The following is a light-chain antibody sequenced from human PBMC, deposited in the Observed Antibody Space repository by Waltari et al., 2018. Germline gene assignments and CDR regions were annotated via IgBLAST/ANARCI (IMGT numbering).Light chain of an antibody. V-gene: IGLV3-21*02. CDR1: TIGRKS. J-gene: IGLJ2*01. CDR2: DDS. Sequence: SYVLTQPPSVSVAPGQTARVTCGGNTIGRKSVHWYQQRPGPAPILVLYDDSDRPSGIPDRFSGSNSGNTATLTISRVEAGDEADYYCQVWDGSTDVVFGGGTKLTVL. CDR3: QVWDGSTDVV.